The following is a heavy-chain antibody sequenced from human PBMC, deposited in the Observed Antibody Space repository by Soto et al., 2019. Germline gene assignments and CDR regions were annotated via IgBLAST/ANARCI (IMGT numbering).Heavy chain of an antibody. CDR2: ITNDGNNE. V-gene: IGHV3-30*02. D-gene: IGHD1-26*01. CDR1: GFGFSGFG. CDR3: AKEGPGGGRHFYYAMDV. J-gene: IGHJ6*02. Sequence: VGALRLSCGAPGFGFSGFGMHLVRQGPGKGLEWVALITNDGNNEYYRESVKGRFSISRGRSTNTVDLLMNSLRPEDTGVYYCAKEGPGGGRHFYYAMDVWGQGTTVTVSS.